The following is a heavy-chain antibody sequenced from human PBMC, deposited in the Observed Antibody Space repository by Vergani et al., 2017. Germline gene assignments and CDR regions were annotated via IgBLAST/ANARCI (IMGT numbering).Heavy chain of an antibody. CDR1: GGSFTSYH. CDR2: IDHTGRP. J-gene: IGHJ6*03. CDR3: ARVNTETNGHLYYYYYMDV. V-gene: IGHV4-34*01. D-gene: IGHD4-11*01. Sequence: QVQLQQWGGGLLKPSETLSLTCVVHGGSFTSYHWTWIRQSPGEGLEWVGDIDHTGRPDYNPSLKRRLTMSGDKSRNQFSLTHNSVTATDTAIYFCARVNTETNGHLYYYYYMDVWGQGTAVTVS.